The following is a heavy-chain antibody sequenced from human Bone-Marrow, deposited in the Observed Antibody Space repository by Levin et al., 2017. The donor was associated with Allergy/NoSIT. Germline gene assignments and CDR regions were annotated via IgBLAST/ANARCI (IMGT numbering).Heavy chain of an antibody. Sequence: SVKVSCKASGGTFNSHAVSWVRQAPGRGLEWVGGIIPVFNKANSAQKFQGRVSITADKSTNTVYMELGTLTSEDTAIYYWAGGRVDHLGYCGTTTCPEGFDIWGQGAMVTVSS. CDR1: GGTFNSHA. D-gene: IGHD2-2*01. CDR3: AGGRVDHLGYCGTTTCPEGFDI. V-gene: IGHV1-69*06. J-gene: IGHJ3*02. CDR2: IIPVFNKA.